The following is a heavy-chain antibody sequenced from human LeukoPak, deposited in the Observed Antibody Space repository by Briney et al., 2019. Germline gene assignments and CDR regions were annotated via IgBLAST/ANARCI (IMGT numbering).Heavy chain of an antibody. CDR3: ARPATNDGGSYYFDY. J-gene: IGHJ4*02. CDR2: ISYDGSNK. D-gene: IGHD1-26*01. V-gene: IGHV3-30-3*01. CDR1: GFTFSSYA. Sequence: GGSLRLSCAASGFTFSSYAMHWVPQAPGKGLKWVAVISYDGSNKYYADSVKGRFTISRDNSKNTLYLQMNSLRAEDTAVYYCARPATNDGGSYYFDYWGQGTLVTVSS.